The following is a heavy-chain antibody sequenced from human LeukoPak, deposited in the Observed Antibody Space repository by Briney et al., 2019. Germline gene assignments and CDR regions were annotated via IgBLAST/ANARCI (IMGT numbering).Heavy chain of an antibody. CDR2: INPNSDGT. D-gene: IGHD3-3*01. Sequence: ASVKVSCKASGYTFTGYYMHWVRQAPGQGLEWMGRINPNSDGTNYAQKFQGRVTMTRDTSISTAYMELSRLRSDDTAVYYCARQRVLRFLEWLPNYYYGVDAWGQGTTVTVSS. CDR1: GYTFTGYY. J-gene: IGHJ6*02. CDR3: ARQRVLRFLEWLPNYYYGVDA. V-gene: IGHV1-2*06.